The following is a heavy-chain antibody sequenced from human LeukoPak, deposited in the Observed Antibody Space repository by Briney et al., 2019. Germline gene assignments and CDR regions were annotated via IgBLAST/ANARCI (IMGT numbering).Heavy chain of an antibody. J-gene: IGHJ4*02. V-gene: IGHV1-18*01. D-gene: IGHD5-18*01. CDR3: AREARRGYSYGSFDY. CDR1: GYTFTSYG. Sequence: ASVKVSCKASGYTFTSYGISWVRQAPGQGLEWMGWISAYNGNTNYAQKLQGRVTMTTDTSTSTAYTELRSLRSDDTAVYYCAREARRGYSYGSFDYWGQGTLVAVSS. CDR2: ISAYNGNT.